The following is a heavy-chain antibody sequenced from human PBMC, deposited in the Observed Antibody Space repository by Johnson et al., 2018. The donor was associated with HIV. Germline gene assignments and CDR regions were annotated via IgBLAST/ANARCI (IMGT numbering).Heavy chain of an antibody. CDR2: ISGSGGST. D-gene: IGHD3-3*01. Sequence: VQLVESGGGVVRPGRSLRLSCAASGFTFSSYWMSWVRQPPGKGLEWVSGISGSGGSTYYVNAVKGRFTISRDNSKNTLYLQMDSLRAEDTAVYYCATDYNFWSGRPDSFDVWGQGTMVTVSS. J-gene: IGHJ3*01. CDR1: GFTFSSYW. CDR3: ATDYNFWSGRPDSFDV. V-gene: IGHV3-23*04.